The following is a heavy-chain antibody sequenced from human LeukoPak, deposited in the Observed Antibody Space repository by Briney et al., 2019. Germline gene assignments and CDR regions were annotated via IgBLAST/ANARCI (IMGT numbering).Heavy chain of an antibody. J-gene: IGHJ4*02. V-gene: IGHV3-9*01. CDR3: ARQSSGRYSGPFDY. D-gene: IGHD1-26*01. Sequence: GGSLRLSCAASGFTFDDYAMHWVRQAPGKGLEWVSGISWNSGGIGYGDSVQGRFTISRDNAKNSLYLQMNSLRAEDTAVYYCARQSSGRYSGPFDYWGLGTLVTVSS. CDR1: GFTFDDYA. CDR2: ISWNSGGI.